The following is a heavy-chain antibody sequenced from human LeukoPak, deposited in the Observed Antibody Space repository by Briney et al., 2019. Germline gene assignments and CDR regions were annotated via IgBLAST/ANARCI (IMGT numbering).Heavy chain of an antibody. V-gene: IGHV3-74*01. J-gene: IGHJ5*02. Sequence: GGSLRLSCAASGLTFRSHWMQWVRQDPGKGLVCVSRINSDGSSTTYADSVKGRFTVSRDNAKNTLYLQMNSLRVEDTAVYYCVRDTSIAARPSWFDPWGQGTLVIVSS. CDR2: INSDGSST. D-gene: IGHD6-6*01. CDR1: GLTFRSHW. CDR3: VRDTSIAARPSWFDP.